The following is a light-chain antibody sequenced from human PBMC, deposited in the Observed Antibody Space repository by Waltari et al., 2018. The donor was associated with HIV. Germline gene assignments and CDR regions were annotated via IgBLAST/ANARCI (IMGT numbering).Light chain of an antibody. J-gene: IGLJ2*01. V-gene: IGLV2-14*01. Sequence: QSALTQPASVSGSPGQSITISCIGTNSDVGGYNYFSWYQQHPGKAPKLLIYEVTNWPSGISNRFSGSKSGNTASLTISGLQAEDEADYYCSSYTPTNTVIFGGGTKLTVL. CDR1: NSDVGGYNY. CDR2: EVT. CDR3: SSYTPTNTVI.